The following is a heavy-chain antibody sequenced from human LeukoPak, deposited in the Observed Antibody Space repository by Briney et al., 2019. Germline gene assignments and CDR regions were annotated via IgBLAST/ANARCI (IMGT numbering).Heavy chain of an antibody. CDR1: GVTFSSYA. J-gene: IGHJ4*02. V-gene: IGHV3-23*01. CDR2: ISGSGGST. CDR3: ARDVVRLRGAPSPFDY. Sequence: GGSLRLSCAASGVTFSSYAMSWVRQAPGKGLEWVSAISGSGGSTYYADSVKGRFTISRDNSKNTLYLQMNSLRAEDTAVYYCARDVVRLRGAPSPFDYWGQGTLVTVSS. D-gene: IGHD3-10*01.